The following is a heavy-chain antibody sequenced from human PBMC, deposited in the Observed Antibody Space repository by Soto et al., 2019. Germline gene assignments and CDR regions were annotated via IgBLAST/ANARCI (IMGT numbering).Heavy chain of an antibody. V-gene: IGHV4-39*07. CDR3: ARAFQGFSHDAFDP. Sequence: PSETLSLTCTVSGGSISSSSYYWGWIRQPPGKGLEWIGSIYYSGSTNYTPSLKSRVSMSVDTSKNQFFLNMRSVTAADTAVYYCARAFQGFSHDAFDPWGQGMLVTVSS. D-gene: IGHD1-1*01. CDR1: GGSISSSSYY. J-gene: IGHJ5*02. CDR2: IYYSGST.